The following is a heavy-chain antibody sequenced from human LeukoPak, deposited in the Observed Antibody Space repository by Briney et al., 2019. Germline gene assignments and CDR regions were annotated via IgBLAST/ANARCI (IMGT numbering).Heavy chain of an antibody. V-gene: IGHV3-48*03. Sequence: PGGPLRLSCAASGFTFSSYEMNWVRQAPGKGLEWVSYISSSGSTIYYADSVKGRFTISRDNAKNSLYLQMNSLRAEDTAVYYCAIGGIAAQPAYFDYWGQGTLVTPSA. CDR2: ISSSGSTI. J-gene: IGHJ4*02. CDR1: GFTFSSYE. CDR3: AIGGIAAQPAYFDY. D-gene: IGHD6-25*01.